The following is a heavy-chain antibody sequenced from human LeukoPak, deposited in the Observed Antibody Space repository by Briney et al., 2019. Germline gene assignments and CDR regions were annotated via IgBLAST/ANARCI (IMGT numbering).Heavy chain of an antibody. V-gene: IGHV3-7*01. CDR1: GFTFSTYW. Sequence: GGSLGLSCAASGFTFSTYWMSWVRQAPGKGLEWVANIKQDGSEKYYVDSVKGRFTISRDNAKNSLYLQMNSLRAEDTAVYYCARAIYSSGWYVDYWGQGTLVTVSS. D-gene: IGHD6-19*01. CDR3: ARAIYSSGWYVDY. J-gene: IGHJ4*02. CDR2: IKQDGSEK.